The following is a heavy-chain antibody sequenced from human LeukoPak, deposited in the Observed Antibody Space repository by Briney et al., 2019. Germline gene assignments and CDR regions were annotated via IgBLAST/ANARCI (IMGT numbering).Heavy chain of an antibody. Sequence: SETLSLTCAVYGGSISRSSYYWGWIRQTPGKGLEWIGSIYYRGSTYYKSSLKSRVTISLDTSKNQFSLKLSSVTAADTAVYYCARGVGYCSGGRCPFDYWGRGTQVTVSS. CDR3: ARGVGYCSGGRCPFDY. D-gene: IGHD2-15*01. CDR2: IYYRGST. J-gene: IGHJ4*01. CDR1: GGSISRSSYY. V-gene: IGHV4-39*07.